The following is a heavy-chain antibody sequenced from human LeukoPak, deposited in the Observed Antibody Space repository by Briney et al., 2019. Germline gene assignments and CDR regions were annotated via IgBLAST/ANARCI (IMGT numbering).Heavy chain of an antibody. Sequence: SETLSLTCAVYGGSLSDYYWNWIRQPPGKGLEWIGEINHSGSTNYNPPLKSRVTISVDTSKNQFSLNLSSVTAADTAVYYCASSRKDLWGRGTLVTVSS. CDR1: GGSLSDYY. CDR3: ASSRKDL. CDR2: INHSGST. V-gene: IGHV4-34*01. J-gene: IGHJ2*01.